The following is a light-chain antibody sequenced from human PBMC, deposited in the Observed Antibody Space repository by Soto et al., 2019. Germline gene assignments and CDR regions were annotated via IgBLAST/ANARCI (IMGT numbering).Light chain of an antibody. CDR2: EVS. Sequence: QSALTQPPSASGSPGQSVAISCTGTRSDIGAYKFVSWYQQHPGKAPKLIIYEVSIRPSGVPDRFSGSKSGNTASLTVSGLLAEDEADYYCSLYAGSNNVVFGGGTKLTLL. V-gene: IGLV2-8*01. J-gene: IGLJ2*01. CDR1: RSDIGAYKF. CDR3: SLYAGSNNVV.